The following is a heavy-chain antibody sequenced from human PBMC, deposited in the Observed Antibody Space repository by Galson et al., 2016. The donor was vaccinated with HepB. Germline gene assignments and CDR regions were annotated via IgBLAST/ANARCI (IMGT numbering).Heavy chain of an antibody. CDR3: ARATVEDFYYYGMDV. Sequence: SLRLSCAASGFTFSRYEMNWVRQAPGKGLEWVSYISSSGTTIYCADSVKGRFTISRDNAKNSLYLQMNSLRAEDTAVYYCARATVEDFYYYGMDVWGQGTTVTVSS. J-gene: IGHJ6*02. D-gene: IGHD4-17*01. CDR1: GFTFSRYE. CDR2: ISSSGTTI. V-gene: IGHV3-48*03.